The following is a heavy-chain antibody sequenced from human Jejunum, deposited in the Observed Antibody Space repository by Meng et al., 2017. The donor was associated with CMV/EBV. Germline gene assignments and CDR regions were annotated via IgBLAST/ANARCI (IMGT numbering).Heavy chain of an antibody. CDR3: ARGSLFRSPDY. D-gene: IGHD3-3*01. CDR2: ISYDGNNI. Sequence: VVSGGGVVQPGPYLRLSWAAFGFTFCDYAMPWVRQAPGKGLEWVAVISYDGNNIYFADSVKGRFSISRDNSKNTLCLQMNSLRPDDTAVYYCARGSLFRSPDYWGQGTLVTVSS. J-gene: IGHJ4*02. V-gene: IGHV3-30-3*01. CDR1: GFTFCDYA.